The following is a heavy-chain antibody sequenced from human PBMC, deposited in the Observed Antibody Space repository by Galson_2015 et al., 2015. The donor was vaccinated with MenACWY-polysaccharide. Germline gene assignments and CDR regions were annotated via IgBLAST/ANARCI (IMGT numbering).Heavy chain of an antibody. J-gene: IGHJ4*02. D-gene: IGHD4-11*01. CDR3: SKDIRIVISNYQFDS. V-gene: IGHV3-23*01. Sequence: SLRLSCAASGFIFNNYDMSWVRQAPGKGLEWVAGVSGTGHSTYYADSVKGRFTISRDSSKNTLYLEMKILRADATATYYCSKDIRIVISNYQFDSWGQGTLVTVSS. CDR2: VSGTGHST. CDR1: GFIFNNYD.